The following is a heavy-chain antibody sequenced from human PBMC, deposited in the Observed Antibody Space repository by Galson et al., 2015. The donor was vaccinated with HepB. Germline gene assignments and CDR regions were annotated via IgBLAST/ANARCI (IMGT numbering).Heavy chain of an antibody. D-gene: IGHD3-10*01. CDR3: GRDNNFFDSGRGIDY. Sequence: SLRLSCAASGFTFSSYAMSWVRQAPGKGLEWVSSIHSSSSYIHYADSVRGRFTISRDNAKNSLSLQMNSLRAEDTAVYYCGRDNNFFDSGRGIDYWGQGTLVTVSS. CDR2: IHSSSSYI. V-gene: IGHV3-21*01. CDR1: GFTFSSYA. J-gene: IGHJ4*02.